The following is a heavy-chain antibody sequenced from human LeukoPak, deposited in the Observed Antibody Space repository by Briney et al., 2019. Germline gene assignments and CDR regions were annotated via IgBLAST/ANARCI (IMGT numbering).Heavy chain of an antibody. J-gene: IGHJ5*02. CDR2: IYPAGSET. CDR3: ARRDYTSVWFDP. CDR1: NNFANYW. Sequence: GESLKISCKASNNFANYWIGWVRQMPGKGLEWMGLIYPAGSETIYSPSFQGQVTISVDWSTSTVYLQWSTLKASDTAMYFCARRDYTSVWFDPWGQGTLVTVSS. V-gene: IGHV5-51*01. D-gene: IGHD4-11*01.